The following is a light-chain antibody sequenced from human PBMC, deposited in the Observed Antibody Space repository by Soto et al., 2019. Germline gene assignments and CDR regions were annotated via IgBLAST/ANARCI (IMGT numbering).Light chain of an antibody. CDR3: QQYNNWPPIT. CDR2: GAS. Sequence: EIVLTQPPGTLSVSPGERATLSCRASQSVSSNLAWYQQKPGQAPRLLIYGASTRATGIPARFSGSGSGTEFTLTIRSLQSEDFAVYYCQQYNNWPPITFGQGTRLEIK. CDR1: QSVSSN. J-gene: IGKJ5*01. V-gene: IGKV3-15*01.